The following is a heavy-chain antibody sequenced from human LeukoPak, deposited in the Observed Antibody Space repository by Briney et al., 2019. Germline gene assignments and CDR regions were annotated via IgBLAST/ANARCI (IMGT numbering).Heavy chain of an antibody. V-gene: IGHV3-48*02. Sequence: GGSLRLSCTASGFTFSSYTMSWVRQAPGEGLEWLSAINGRGITYYADSVKGRFTISRDNAKNSLYLQMNSLRDEDTAVYYCARDEDAFGGQGTLVTVSS. CDR2: INGRGIT. CDR3: ARDEDAF. CDR1: GFTFSSYT. J-gene: IGHJ4*02.